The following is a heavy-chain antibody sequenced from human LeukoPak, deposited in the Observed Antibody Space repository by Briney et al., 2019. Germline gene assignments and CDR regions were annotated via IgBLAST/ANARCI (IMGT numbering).Heavy chain of an antibody. D-gene: IGHD3-22*01. V-gene: IGHV1-69*13. CDR3: ARDHYYDSSGYWSY. CDR1: GGTFSSYA. J-gene: IGHJ4*02. CDR2: IIPIFGTA. Sequence: VASVKVSCKASGGTFSSYAISWVRQAPGQGLEWMGGIIPIFGTATYAQKFQGRVTITADESTSTAYMELSSLRSEDTAVYYCARDHYYDSSGYWSYWGQGTLVTVSS.